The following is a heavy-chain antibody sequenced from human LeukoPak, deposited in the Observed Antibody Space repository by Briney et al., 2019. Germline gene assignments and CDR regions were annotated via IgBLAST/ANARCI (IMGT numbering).Heavy chain of an antibody. J-gene: IGHJ4*02. CDR2: IYHSGST. D-gene: IGHD5-18*01. CDR3: ARISDPHEIQL. V-gene: IGHV4-38-2*02. Sequence: SETLSLTCTVSGCSISSGYYWGWIRQPPGKGLEWIGSIYHSGSTYYNPSLKSRVTISVDTSKNQFSLKLSSVTAADTAVYYCARISDPHEIQLWGQGTLVTVSS. CDR1: GCSISSGYY.